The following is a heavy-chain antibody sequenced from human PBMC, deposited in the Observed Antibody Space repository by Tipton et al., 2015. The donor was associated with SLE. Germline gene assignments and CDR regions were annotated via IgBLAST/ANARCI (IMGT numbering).Heavy chain of an antibody. D-gene: IGHD6-13*01. Sequence: TLSLTCTVSGGSISSGSYYWSWIRQPAGKGLEWIGRIHTTGSTDYNPSLKSRVTISVDTSKNQFTLSLTSLTAEDTAVYYCARAVSNSWFPHVFDIWGQGTMVSVPS. CDR1: GGSISSGSYY. CDR3: ARAVSNSWFPHVFDI. CDR2: IHTTGST. V-gene: IGHV4-61*02. J-gene: IGHJ3*02.